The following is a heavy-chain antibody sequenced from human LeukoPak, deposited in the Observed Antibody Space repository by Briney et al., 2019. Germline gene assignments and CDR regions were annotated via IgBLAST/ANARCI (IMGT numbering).Heavy chain of an antibody. CDR3: ARDIRPYYDFWSGYEYFQH. D-gene: IGHD3-3*01. CDR1: GYTFISYG. V-gene: IGHV1-18*01. CDR2: ISAYNGNT. J-gene: IGHJ1*01. Sequence: ASVKVSCKASGYTFISYGLSWVRHAPGQGLEWMGWISAYNGNTNYAQKLQGRVTMTRDTSTSTAYMELRSLRSDDTAVYYCARDIRPYYDFWSGYEYFQHWGQGTLVTVSS.